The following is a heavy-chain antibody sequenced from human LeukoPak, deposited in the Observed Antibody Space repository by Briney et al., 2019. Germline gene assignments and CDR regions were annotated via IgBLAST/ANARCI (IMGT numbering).Heavy chain of an antibody. J-gene: IGHJ4*02. CDR3: ARAPVTSCRGAFCYPFDY. V-gene: IGHV3-23*01. CDR1: GFTFNSYG. D-gene: IGHD2-15*01. Sequence: PGGSLRLSCAGSGFTFNSYGMSWVRQAPGKGLEWVSAISGDGSGTSDAESLQGRFTISRDNSKNTLYLQMRSLRAEDTAVYYCARAPVTSCRGAFCYPFDYWGQGTLVTVSS. CDR2: ISGDGSGT.